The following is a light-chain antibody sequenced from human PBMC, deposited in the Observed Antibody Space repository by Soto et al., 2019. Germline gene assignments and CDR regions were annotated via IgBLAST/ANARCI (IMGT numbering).Light chain of an antibody. J-gene: IGKJ4*01. V-gene: IGKV1-16*02. CDR3: QQYISYPLT. CDR1: QDISNY. Sequence: DIQMTQSPSSLSASVGDRVTITCRASQDISNYLAWFQQKPGKAPESLIYGASSLQSGVPSKFSGSGSGTDFTLTISRLQPEDFATYFCQQYISYPLTFGGGTKVEIK. CDR2: GAS.